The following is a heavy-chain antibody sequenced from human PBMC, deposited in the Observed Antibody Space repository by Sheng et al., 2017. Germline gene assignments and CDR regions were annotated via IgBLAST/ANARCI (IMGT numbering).Heavy chain of an antibody. V-gene: IGHV4-39*07. D-gene: IGHD6-25*01. CDR2: IYYSGST. CDR3: ARDLRAADWFDP. Sequence: QLQLQESGPGLVKPSETLSLTCTVSGGSISSSNYYWGWIRQPPGKGLEWIGNIYYSGSTYYNPSLKSRVTISVDTSKNQFSLKLSSVTAADTAVYYCARDLRAADWFDPWGQGTLGHRLL. J-gene: IGHJ5*02. CDR1: GGSISSSNYY.